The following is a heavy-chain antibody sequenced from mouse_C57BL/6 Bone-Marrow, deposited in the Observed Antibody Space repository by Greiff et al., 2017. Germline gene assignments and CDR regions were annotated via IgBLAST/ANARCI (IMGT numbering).Heavy chain of an antibody. CDR2: IYPRSGNT. D-gene: IGHD1-1*01. Sequence: VQLQQSGAELARPGASVKLSCKASGYTFTSYGISWVKQRTGQGLEWIGEIYPRSGNTYYKEKFRGKATLTADKSSSTAYMELRSLTSEDSAVYFCARDYGSSPWFAYWGQGTLVTVSA. CDR3: ARDYGSSPWFAY. V-gene: IGHV1-81*01. CDR1: GYTFTSYG. J-gene: IGHJ3*01.